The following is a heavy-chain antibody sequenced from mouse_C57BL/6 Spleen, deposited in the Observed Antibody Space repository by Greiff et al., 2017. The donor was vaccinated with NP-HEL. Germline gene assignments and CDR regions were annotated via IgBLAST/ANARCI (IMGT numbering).Heavy chain of an antibody. CDR2: INPSSGYT. CDR3: GSDDYLAY. J-gene: IGHJ3*01. D-gene: IGHD2-4*01. V-gene: IGHV1-7*01. CDR1: GYTFTSYW. Sequence: VQLQQSGAELAKPGASVKLSCKASGYTFTSYWMHWVKQRPGQGLEWIGYINPSSGYTKYNQKFKDKATLTADKSSSTAYMQLSSLTYDDSEVYYCGSDDYLAYWGQGTLVTVSA.